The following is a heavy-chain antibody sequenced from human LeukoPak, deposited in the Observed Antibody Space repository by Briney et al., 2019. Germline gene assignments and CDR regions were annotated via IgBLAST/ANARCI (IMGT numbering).Heavy chain of an antibody. CDR3: ARLLAAAGIGY. J-gene: IGHJ4*02. V-gene: IGHV4-39*01. CDR1: GGSISSYY. CDR2: IYYSGST. Sequence: SETLSLTCTVSGGSISSYYWGWIRQPPGGGREWIGCIYYSGSTFYNPSLKSRVNISVDTSKNRFSLKLSSVTAADTAVYYCARLLAAAGIGYWGQGTLVTVSS. D-gene: IGHD6-13*01.